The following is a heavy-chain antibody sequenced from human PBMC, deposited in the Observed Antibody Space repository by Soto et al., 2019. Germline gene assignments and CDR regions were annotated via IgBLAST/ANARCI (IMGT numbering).Heavy chain of an antibody. CDR3: ARLHYDILTGYYTRPPSFDY. Sequence: QVQLQQWGAGLLKPSDTLSLTCAVYGGSFSGYYWSWIRQPPGKGLEWIGEINHSGSTNYNPSLKSRVTISVDTSKNQFSLKLSSVTAADTAVYYCARLHYDILTGYYTRPPSFDYWGQGTLVTVSS. CDR2: INHSGST. J-gene: IGHJ4*02. D-gene: IGHD3-9*01. V-gene: IGHV4-34*01. CDR1: GGSFSGYY.